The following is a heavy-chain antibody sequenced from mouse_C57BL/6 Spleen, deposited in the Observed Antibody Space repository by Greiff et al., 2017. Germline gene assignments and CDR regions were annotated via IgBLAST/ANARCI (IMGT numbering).Heavy chain of an antibody. D-gene: IGHD1-1*01. Sequence: QVQLQQPGAELVKPGASVKLSCKASGYTFTSYWMHWVKQRPGQGLEWIGMIHPNSGSTNYNEKFKSKATLTVDKSSSTAYMQLSSLTSEDSAVYYCARVSTTVPYYFDYWGQGTTLTVSS. CDR2: IHPNSGST. CDR3: ARVSTTVPYYFDY. V-gene: IGHV1-64*01. J-gene: IGHJ2*01. CDR1: GYTFTSYW.